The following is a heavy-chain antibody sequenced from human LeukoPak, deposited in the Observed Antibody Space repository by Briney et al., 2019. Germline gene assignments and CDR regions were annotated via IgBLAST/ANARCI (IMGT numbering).Heavy chain of an antibody. CDR1: GFTFSSYS. CDR3: AXEDSYYXGXGXXPFDY. V-gene: IGHV3-21*01. CDR2: IXSSXSYI. Sequence: PGGSLRLSCAASGFTFSSYSMNWVRQAPGKGLEWVSSIXSSXSYIYYADSVKGRFTISRDNAKNSLYLQMNSLRAEDTAVYYCAXEDSYYXGXGXXPFDYWGQGTLVTVSS. J-gene: IGHJ4*02. D-gene: IGHD3-10*01.